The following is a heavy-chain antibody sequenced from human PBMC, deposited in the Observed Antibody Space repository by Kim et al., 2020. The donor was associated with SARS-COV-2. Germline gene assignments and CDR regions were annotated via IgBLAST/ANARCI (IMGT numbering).Heavy chain of an antibody. Sequence: GGSLRLSCAASGFTFSSYAMSWVRQAPGKGLEWVSAISGSGGSTYYADSVKGRFTISRDNSKNTLYLQMNSLRAEDTAVYYCAKDLGIAAAEGDAFDIWGQGTMVTVSS. J-gene: IGHJ3*02. V-gene: IGHV3-23*01. CDR1: GFTFSSYA. D-gene: IGHD6-13*01. CDR3: AKDLGIAAAEGDAFDI. CDR2: ISGSGGST.